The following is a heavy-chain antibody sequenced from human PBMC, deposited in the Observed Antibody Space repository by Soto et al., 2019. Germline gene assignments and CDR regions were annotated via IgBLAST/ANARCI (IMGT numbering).Heavy chain of an antibody. CDR3: AKTYYDFWSGYLETYYFDY. D-gene: IGHD3-3*01. CDR1: GFTFSSYA. V-gene: IGHV3-23*01. Sequence: EVQLLESGGGLVQPGGSLRLSCAASGFTFSSYAMSWVRQAPGKGLEWVSAISGSGGSTYYADSVKGRFTTSRDNSKNTLYLQMNSLRAEDTAVYYCAKTYYDFWSGYLETYYFDYWGQGTLVTVSS. J-gene: IGHJ4*02. CDR2: ISGSGGST.